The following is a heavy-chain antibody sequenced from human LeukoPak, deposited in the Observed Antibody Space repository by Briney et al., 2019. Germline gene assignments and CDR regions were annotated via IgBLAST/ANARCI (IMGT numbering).Heavy chain of an antibody. J-gene: IGHJ5*02. Sequence: SETLSLTCAVSGGSISSGGYSWSWIRQPPGKGLEWIGYIYHSGSTYYNPSLKSRVTISVDTSKNQFSLKLTSVTAADTAVYYCARHSICFDPWGQGTLVTVSS. D-gene: IGHD2-21*01. V-gene: IGHV4-30-2*01. CDR2: IYHSGST. CDR1: GGSISSGGYS. CDR3: ARHSICFDP.